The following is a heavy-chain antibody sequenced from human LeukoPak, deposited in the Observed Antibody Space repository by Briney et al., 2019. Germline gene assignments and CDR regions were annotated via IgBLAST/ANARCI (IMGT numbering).Heavy chain of an antibody. J-gene: IGHJ4*02. V-gene: IGHV3-21*01. CDR3: ASTKGVAVTTKFDY. CDR2: ISSSSSYI. Sequence: GGSLRLSCAASGFTFSTYTMSWVRQAPGKGLEWVSSISSSSSYIYYADSVKGRFTISRDNAKNSLYLQMNSLRAEDTAVYYCASTKGVAVTTKFDYWGQGTLVTVSS. D-gene: IGHD4-17*01. CDR1: GFTFSTYT.